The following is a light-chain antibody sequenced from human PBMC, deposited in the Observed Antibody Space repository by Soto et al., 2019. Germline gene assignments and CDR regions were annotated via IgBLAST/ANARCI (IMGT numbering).Light chain of an antibody. CDR2: AAS. J-gene: IGKJ1*01. CDR3: LQHNSYPPT. CDR1: QGISND. V-gene: IGKV1-17*01. Sequence: DIQMTQSPSSLSASVGDRVTITCRASQGISNDLGWYQQKPGKAPKRLIYAASRLQSGVPSRFSGSGSGTEFTLTISSLQPEDFATYYCLQHNSYPPTVCQGTEVEIK.